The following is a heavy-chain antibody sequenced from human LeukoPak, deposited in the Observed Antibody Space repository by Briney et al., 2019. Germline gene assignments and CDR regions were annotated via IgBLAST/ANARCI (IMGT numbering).Heavy chain of an antibody. V-gene: IGHV4-4*07. Sequence: SETLSLTCTVSGGSISSYYWSWIRQPAGKGLEWIGRIYTSGSTNYNPSLKSRVTMSVDTSKNQFSLKLSSVIAADTAVYYCARDGDPNYYYYGMDVWGQGTTVTVSS. CDR3: ARDGDPNYYYYGMDV. CDR1: GGSISSYY. D-gene: IGHD2-21*02. CDR2: IYTSGST. J-gene: IGHJ6*02.